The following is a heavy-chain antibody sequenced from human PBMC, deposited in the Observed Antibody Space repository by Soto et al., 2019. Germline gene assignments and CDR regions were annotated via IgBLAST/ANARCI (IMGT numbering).Heavy chain of an antibody. V-gene: IGHV3-23*01. CDR2: ISSSGYST. Sequence: EVQLLESGGDLVQPGVSRRLSCAASGFTFNNYAMSWVRQAPGKGLEWVSAISSSGYSTYYADSVKGRFTISRDNSRNTVYLQMNTLRADDTAVYYCAKGSVVVAAKFDSWGQGTLVTVSS. J-gene: IGHJ4*02. CDR3: AKGSVVVAAKFDS. CDR1: GFTFNNYA. D-gene: IGHD2-21*02.